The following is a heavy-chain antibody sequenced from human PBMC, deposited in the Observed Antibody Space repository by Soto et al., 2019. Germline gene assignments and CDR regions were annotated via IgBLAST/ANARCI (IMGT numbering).Heavy chain of an antibody. CDR3: ARTGFSTSWLGILARGDHVVEMDH. V-gene: IGHV1-18*01. CDR2: ISAYTGKT. J-gene: IGHJ4*02. D-gene: IGHD6-13*01. CDR1: GYPFISYG. Sequence: QVQLVPSGAEVKKTGASVEVSCKASGYPFISYGISWVRQAPGQGLEWMGRISAYTGKTNYAQKFQGRVTMTTDTWTSTAYMAQRSLRSDDTAVYYFARTGFSTSWLGILARGDHVVEMDHSGKGTLVIGYS.